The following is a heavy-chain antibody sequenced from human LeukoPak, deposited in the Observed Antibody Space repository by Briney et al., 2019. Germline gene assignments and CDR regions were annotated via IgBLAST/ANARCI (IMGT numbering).Heavy chain of an antibody. Sequence: ASVKVSCKASGHSFSDHYMQWVRQAPGQGLEWMGWIYPNNGGTGYAQNFQGRVTMTRDTSINTVYMELTRLRFDDTAVYYCARGYRTGDMTIFAYWGQGSLVTVSS. CDR2: IYPNNGGT. D-gene: IGHD3-3*01. V-gene: IGHV1-2*02. J-gene: IGHJ4*02. CDR3: ARGYRTGDMTIFAY. CDR1: GHSFSDHY.